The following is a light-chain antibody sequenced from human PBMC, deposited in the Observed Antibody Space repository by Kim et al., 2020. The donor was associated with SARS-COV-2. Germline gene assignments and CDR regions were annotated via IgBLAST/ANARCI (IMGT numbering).Light chain of an antibody. V-gene: IGLV3-1*01. CDR2: QDS. CDR1: KLGDKY. CDR3: QAWDSSIWV. J-gene: IGLJ3*02. Sequence: VSPGQTASITCSGDKLGDKYACWYQQKPGQSPVLVIYQDSKRPSGIPERFSGSNSGNTATLTISGIQAMDEADYYCQAWDSSIWVFGGGTQLTVL.